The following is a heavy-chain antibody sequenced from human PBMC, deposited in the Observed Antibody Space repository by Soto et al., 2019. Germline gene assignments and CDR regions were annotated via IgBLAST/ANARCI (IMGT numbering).Heavy chain of an antibody. J-gene: IGHJ4*02. CDR3: ATEGDYYDSSGFGIFDY. V-gene: IGHV3-7*03. D-gene: IGHD3-22*01. Sequence: PGGSLRLSCAASGFTFSSYGMSLVSQAPGKGLEWVANIKQDGSEKYYVDSVKGRFTISRDNAKNSLYLQMNSLRAEDTAVYYCATEGDYYDSSGFGIFDYWGQGTLVTVSS. CDR2: IKQDGSEK. CDR1: GFTFSSYG.